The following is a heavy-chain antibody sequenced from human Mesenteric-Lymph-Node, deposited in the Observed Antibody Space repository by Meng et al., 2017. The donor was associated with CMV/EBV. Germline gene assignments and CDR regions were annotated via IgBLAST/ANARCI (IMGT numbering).Heavy chain of an antibody. Sequence: GGSLRLSCAATGFTLSNYGMHWVRHAPGKGLVWVSRINSDGSSTNYADSVKGRFIISRDNSRNFLYQQMNSLRPEDMAVYYCAKIQDIVVVPAEGLNWFDPWGQGTLVTVSS. CDR2: INSDGSST. CDR1: GFTLSNYG. V-gene: IGHV3-74*01. D-gene: IGHD2-2*01. J-gene: IGHJ5*02. CDR3: AKIQDIVVVPAEGLNWFDP.